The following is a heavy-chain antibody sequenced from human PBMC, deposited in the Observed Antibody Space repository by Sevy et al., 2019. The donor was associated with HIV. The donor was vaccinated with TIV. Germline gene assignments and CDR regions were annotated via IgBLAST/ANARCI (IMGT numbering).Heavy chain of an antibody. Sequence: ASMKVSCKASGGTFSSYAISWVRQAPGQGLEWMGGIIPIFGTANYAQKFQGRVTITADESTSTAYMELSSLRSEDTAVYYCARARYGCSGGSCYSGYYYYGMDVWGQGTPVTVSS. CDR2: IIPIFGTA. CDR3: ARARYGCSGGSCYSGYYYYGMDV. CDR1: GGTFSSYA. D-gene: IGHD2-15*01. V-gene: IGHV1-69*13. J-gene: IGHJ6*02.